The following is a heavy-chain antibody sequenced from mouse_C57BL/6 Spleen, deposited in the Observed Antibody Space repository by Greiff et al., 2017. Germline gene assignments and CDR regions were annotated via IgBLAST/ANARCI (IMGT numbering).Heavy chain of an antibody. CDR2: INPNYGTT. CDR3: ARDYYGSGYHWYFDV. Sequence: VQLQQSGPELVKPGASVKISCKASGYSFTDYNMNWVKQSNGKSLEWIGVINPNYGTTSYNQKFKGKATLTVDQSSSTAYMQLNSLTSGDSADYYGARDYYGSGYHWYFDVWGTGTTVTVSS. D-gene: IGHD1-1*01. J-gene: IGHJ1*03. V-gene: IGHV1-39*01. CDR1: GYSFTDYN.